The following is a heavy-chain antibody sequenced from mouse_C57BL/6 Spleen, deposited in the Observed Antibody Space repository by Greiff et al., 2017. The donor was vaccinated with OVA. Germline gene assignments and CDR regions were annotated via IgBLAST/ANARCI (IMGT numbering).Heavy chain of an antibody. J-gene: IGHJ3*01. V-gene: IGHV5-9*01. D-gene: IGHD2-1*01. CDR3: ARHDHGNYGGFFAY. Sequence: EVQLVESGGGLVKPGGSLKLSCAASGFTFSSYTMSWVRQTPEKRLEWVATISGGGGNTYYPDSVKGRFTISRDNAKNTLYLQMSSLRSEDTALYYCARHDHGNYGGFFAYWGQGTLVTVSA. CDR1: GFTFSSYT. CDR2: ISGGGGNT.